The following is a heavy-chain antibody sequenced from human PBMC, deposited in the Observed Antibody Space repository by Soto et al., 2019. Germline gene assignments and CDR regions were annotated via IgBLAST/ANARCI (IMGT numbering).Heavy chain of an antibody. CDR1: GGSFSGYY. CDR3: ARADRTLVTSYSLDV. D-gene: IGHD2-21*02. Sequence: LETLSLTCAVYGGSFSGYYWTWIRQPPGKGLEWIGEINHSGTINFNPSLKSRLTISLDTSKKHFSLKLSSVTDADTAAYYCARADRTLVTSYSLDVCGQRTTVTVSS. J-gene: IGHJ6*02. CDR2: INHSGTI. V-gene: IGHV4-34*01.